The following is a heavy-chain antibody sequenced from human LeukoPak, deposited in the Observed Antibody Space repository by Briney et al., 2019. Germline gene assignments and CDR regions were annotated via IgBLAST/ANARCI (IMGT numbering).Heavy chain of an antibody. J-gene: IGHJ6*03. Sequence: SETLSLTCTVAGASISSYYWGWIRQPAGNGLEWIGRIYTSGSTIYNHALKSRVTMSVDTSKNQLSLKLISVTAADTAVYYCARLSSSGWYWYYMDVWGKGTTVTVSS. V-gene: IGHV4-4*07. CDR3: ARLSSSGWYWYYMDV. D-gene: IGHD6-19*01. CDR1: GASISSYY. CDR2: IYTSGST.